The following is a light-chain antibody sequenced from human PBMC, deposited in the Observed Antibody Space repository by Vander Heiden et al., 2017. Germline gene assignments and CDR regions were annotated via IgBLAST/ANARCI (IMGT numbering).Light chain of an antibody. V-gene: IGKV1-5*03. CDR2: KAS. CDR1: QSISSW. CDR3: QQYNSYWT. J-gene: IGKJ1*01. Sequence: DIQMTQSPSTLSASIGDRVTITCLPSQSISSWLAWYQQKPGKAPKLLIYKASSLESGVPSRFSGSGSGTEFTLTISSLQPDDFATYYCQQYNSYWTFGQGTKVEIK.